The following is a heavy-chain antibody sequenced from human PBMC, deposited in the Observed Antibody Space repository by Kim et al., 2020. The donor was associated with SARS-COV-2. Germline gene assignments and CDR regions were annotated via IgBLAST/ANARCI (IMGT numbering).Heavy chain of an antibody. D-gene: IGHD6-13*01. Sequence: GGSLRLSCAASGFTFSNAWMSWVRQAPGKGLEWVGRIKSKTDGGTTDYAAPVKGRFTISRDDSKNTLYLQMNSLKTEDTAVYYCTTAAQQLTWGAFDIWGQGTMVTVSS. CDR3: TTAAQQLTWGAFDI. J-gene: IGHJ3*02. CDR2: IKSKTDGGTT. CDR1: GFTFSNAW. V-gene: IGHV3-15*01.